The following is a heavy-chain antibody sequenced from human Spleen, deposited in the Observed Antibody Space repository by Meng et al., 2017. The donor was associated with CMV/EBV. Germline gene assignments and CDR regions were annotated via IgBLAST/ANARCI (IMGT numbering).Heavy chain of an antibody. CDR1: GDSISSST. Sequence: LSLTCTVSGDSISSSTYYWGWIRQAPGKGLEWVALISYDGSYKYYADSVKGRFTISRDNAKNTVYLQMDSLRIEDTAVYYCYGSDFRVGYWGQGTLVTVSS. J-gene: IGHJ4*02. CDR3: YGSDFRVGY. CDR2: ISYDGSYK. V-gene: IGHV3-30*04. D-gene: IGHD3-3*01.